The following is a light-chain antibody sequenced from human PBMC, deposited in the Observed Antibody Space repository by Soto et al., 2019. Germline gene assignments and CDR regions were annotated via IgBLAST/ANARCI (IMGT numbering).Light chain of an antibody. J-gene: IGLJ1*01. CDR3: GSWDSSLSAYV. V-gene: IGLV1-51*01. CDR2: DDN. CDR1: SSNIGGNS. Sequence: QSLLTLPPSVSAAPGQKVNISCSVSSSNIGGNSVSWYQQLPGTAPKLLIYDDNKRPSGIPDRFSGSKSGTSATLGITGLQTGDEADYYCGSWDSSLSAYVFGTGTKVTVL.